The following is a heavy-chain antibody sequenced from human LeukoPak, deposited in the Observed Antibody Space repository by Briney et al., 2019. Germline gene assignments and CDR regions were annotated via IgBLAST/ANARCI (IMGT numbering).Heavy chain of an antibody. V-gene: IGHV3-53*01. J-gene: IGHJ6*02. CDR2: IYSGGST. CDR1: GFIVSDNY. CDR3: ARDRRPYGLDV. Sequence: GGSLRLSCAASGFIVSDNYMSWARQAPGTGLEWVSVIYSGGSTSYADSVKGRFTISRDNSKNTLYLQMNSLRAEDTAVYYCARDRRPYGLDVWGQGTTVTVSS.